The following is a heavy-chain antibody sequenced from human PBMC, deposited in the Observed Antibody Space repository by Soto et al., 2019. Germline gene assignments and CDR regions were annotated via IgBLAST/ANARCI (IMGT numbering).Heavy chain of an antibody. CDR1: GGSFSGYY. D-gene: IGHD1-20*01. CDR2: INHSGST. CDR3: ARGADNWNYMDA. J-gene: IGHJ6*03. Sequence: SETLSLTCAVYGGSFSGYYWSWIRQPPGKGLEWIGEINHSGSTNYNPSLKSRVTISVDTSKNQFSLKLSSVTAAVTAVYYCARGADNWNYMDAWGKGTTVTVSS. V-gene: IGHV4-34*01.